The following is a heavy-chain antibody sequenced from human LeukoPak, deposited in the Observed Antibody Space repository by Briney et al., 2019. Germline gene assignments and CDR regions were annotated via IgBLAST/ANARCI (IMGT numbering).Heavy chain of an antibody. J-gene: IGHJ6*03. CDR2: INTNTGNP. CDR3: ARGRGSSARLGYYYYYIDV. CDR1: GYTFTSYG. Sequence: GASVKVSCKASGYTFTSYGIHWVRQAPGQGLEWMGWINTNTGNPTYVQGFTGRFVFSLETSVSTSYLQISSLKAEDTAVYYCARGRGSSARLGYYYYYIDVWGKGTTVTVSS. D-gene: IGHD1-26*01. V-gene: IGHV7-4-1*02.